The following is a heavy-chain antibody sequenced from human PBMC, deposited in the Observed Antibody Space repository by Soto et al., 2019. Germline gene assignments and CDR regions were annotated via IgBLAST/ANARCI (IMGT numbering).Heavy chain of an antibody. CDR2: INPNSGGT. Sequence: GASVKVSCKASGYTFTGYYMHWVRQAPGQGLEWMGWINPNSGGTNYAQKFQGRVTMTRDTSISTAYMELSRLRSDDTAVYYCARDQLRNYYYYGMHVWGQGTTVTVSS. CDR3: ARDQLRNYYYYGMHV. CDR1: GYTFTGYY. J-gene: IGHJ6*02. D-gene: IGHD1-1*01. V-gene: IGHV1-2*02.